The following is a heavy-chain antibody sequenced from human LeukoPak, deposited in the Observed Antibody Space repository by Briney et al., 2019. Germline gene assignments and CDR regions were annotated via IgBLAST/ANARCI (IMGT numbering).Heavy chain of an antibody. Sequence: GASVKVSCKVSGYTLTELSMHWMRQAPGKGLEWMGGFDPEHGETVYAQKFQGRLTMTEDTSTHTAYMELSSLRSDDTAVYYCATDPVGYCNADGCYSVDYWGQGTLVTVSS. D-gene: IGHD2-15*01. CDR1: GYTLTELS. CDR3: ATDPVGYCNADGCYSVDY. V-gene: IGHV1-24*01. J-gene: IGHJ4*02. CDR2: FDPEHGET.